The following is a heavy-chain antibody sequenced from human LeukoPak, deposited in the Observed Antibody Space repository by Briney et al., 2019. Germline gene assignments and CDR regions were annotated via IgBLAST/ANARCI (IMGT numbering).Heavy chain of an antibody. CDR3: ANGIVATTGFDY. Sequence: GRSLRLSCAASGFTFSSYGMHWVRQAPGKGLKWVAVISYDGSNKYYADSVKGRFTISRDNSKNTLYLQMNSLRAEDTAVYYCANGIVATTGFDYWGQGTLVIVSS. D-gene: IGHD5-12*01. CDR1: GFTFSSYG. J-gene: IGHJ4*02. V-gene: IGHV3-30*18. CDR2: ISYDGSNK.